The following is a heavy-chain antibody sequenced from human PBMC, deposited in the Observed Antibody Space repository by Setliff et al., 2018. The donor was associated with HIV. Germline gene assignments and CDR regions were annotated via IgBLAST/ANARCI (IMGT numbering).Heavy chain of an antibody. CDR2: FTPILGIP. CDR1: GGTFISYA. CDR3: ARGWMATLNGPIGY. V-gene: IGHV1-69*10. J-gene: IGHJ4*02. Sequence: ASVKVSCTASGGTFISYAFTWVRQAPGQGLEWMGGFTPILGIPTYAQKFQGRVTITADTSTSTAYMELSSLRSEDTAVYYCARGWMATLNGPIGYWGQGTLVTVSS. D-gene: IGHD5-12*01.